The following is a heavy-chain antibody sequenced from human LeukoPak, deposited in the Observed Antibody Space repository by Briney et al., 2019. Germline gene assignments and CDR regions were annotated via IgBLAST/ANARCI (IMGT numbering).Heavy chain of an antibody. D-gene: IGHD6-19*01. CDR2: IRYDGNNK. CDR3: AKDRWGAVASFDY. Sequence: GGSLRLSCEASGFTFRSYGMHWVRQAPGKGLEWVAVIRYDGNNKYYADSVKGRFTISRDNSKNMLYLQMNSLGTEDTAVYYCAKDRWGAVASFDYWGQGTLVTVSS. J-gene: IGHJ4*02. V-gene: IGHV3-30*02. CDR1: GFTFRSYG.